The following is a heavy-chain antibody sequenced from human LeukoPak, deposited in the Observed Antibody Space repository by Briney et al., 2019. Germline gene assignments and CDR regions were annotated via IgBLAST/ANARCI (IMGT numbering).Heavy chain of an antibody. CDR2: IIPIFGTA. Sequence: GASVTVSCTASGGTFSSYAISWVRQAPGQGLEWMGGIIPIFGTANYAQKFQGRVTITADESTSTAYMELSSLRSEDTAVYYCARADSSGYYSPFDYWGQGTLVTVSS. CDR1: GGTFSSYA. CDR3: ARADSSGYYSPFDY. J-gene: IGHJ4*02. V-gene: IGHV1-69*01. D-gene: IGHD3-22*01.